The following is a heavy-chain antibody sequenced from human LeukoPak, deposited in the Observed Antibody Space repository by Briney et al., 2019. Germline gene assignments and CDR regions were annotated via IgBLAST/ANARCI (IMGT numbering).Heavy chain of an antibody. D-gene: IGHD4-11*01. J-gene: IGHJ4*02. Sequence: ASVTVSFKSSGYTFIDYYMHWVRQAPGQGLEWMGWINPNSGDTHYAQMFQGRVTMTRDTSINAAYMELRRVRSDDTAVYYCAKSAQYSSAWFTGCFDYWGQGSLVTVSS. V-gene: IGHV1-2*02. CDR1: GYTFIDYY. CDR3: AKSAQYSSAWFTGCFDY. CDR2: INPNSGDT.